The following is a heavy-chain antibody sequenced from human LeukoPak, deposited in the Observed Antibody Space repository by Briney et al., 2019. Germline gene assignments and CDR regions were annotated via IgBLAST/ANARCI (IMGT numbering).Heavy chain of an antibody. J-gene: IGHJ5*02. CDR1: GFTFSSCS. CDR3: ARGYDILTGYYPERFDP. D-gene: IGHD3-9*01. CDR2: ISSSSSYI. Sequence: PGGSLRLSCAASGFTFSSCSMNWVRQAPGKGLEWVSSISSSSSYIYYADSVKGRFTISRDNAKNSLYLQMNSLRAEDTAVYYCARGYDILTGYYPERFDPWGQGTLVTVSS. V-gene: IGHV3-21*01.